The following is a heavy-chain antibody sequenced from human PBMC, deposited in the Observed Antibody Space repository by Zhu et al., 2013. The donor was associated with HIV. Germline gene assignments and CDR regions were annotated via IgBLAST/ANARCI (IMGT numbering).Heavy chain of an antibody. D-gene: IGHD2-15*01. V-gene: IGHV1-18*01. CDR1: GYTLTNYG. CDR2: ISVYNGNT. CDR3: AAGYCSGGNCYPSFSY. Sequence: QVXLVQSGSEVKKPGASVKISCKASGYTLTNYGITWVRQAPGQGLEWMGWISVYNGNTKYAQNLQGRVTMTTDTSTSTAYMELRSLRSDDTAVYYCAAGYCSGGNCYPSFSYWGQGTLITVSS. J-gene: IGHJ4*02.